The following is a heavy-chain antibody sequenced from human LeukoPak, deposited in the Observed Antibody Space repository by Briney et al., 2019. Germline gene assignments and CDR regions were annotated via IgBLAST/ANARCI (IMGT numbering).Heavy chain of an antibody. J-gene: IGHJ4*02. D-gene: IGHD3-3*01. Sequence: GGSLRLSCAASGFTFSDYYMSWIRQAPGKGLEWVSYISSSGSTIYYADSVKGRSTISRDNAKNSLYLQMNSLRAEDTAMYYCATLYDFWSGYLDYWGQGTLVTVSS. CDR2: ISSSGSTI. CDR3: ATLYDFWSGYLDY. V-gene: IGHV3-11*01. CDR1: GFTFSDYY.